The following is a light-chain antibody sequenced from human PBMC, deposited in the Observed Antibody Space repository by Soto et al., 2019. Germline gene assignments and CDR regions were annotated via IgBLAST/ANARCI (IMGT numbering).Light chain of an antibody. J-gene: IGKJ1*01. CDR3: QQYNERPPWT. Sequence: EIVMAQSPATRSVSPGESVTLSCRASLTMNNNIACYQHKPGQAPRLLIFGASSRATGVPGRFSGSGFGTEFTLSISSLQSEDFAVYYCQQYNERPPWTFGHGTTWEMK. V-gene: IGKV3-15*01. CDR2: GAS. CDR1: LTMNNN.